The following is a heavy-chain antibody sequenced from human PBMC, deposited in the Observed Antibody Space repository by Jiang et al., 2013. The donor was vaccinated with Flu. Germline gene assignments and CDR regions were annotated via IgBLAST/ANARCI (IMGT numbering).Heavy chain of an antibody. CDR3: ARRGRRGITGTTIRFDP. D-gene: IGHD1-7*01. CDR1: GGSISSSSYY. J-gene: IGHJ5*02. CDR2: IYYSGST. Sequence: GSGLVKPSETLSLTCTVSGGSISSSSYYWGWIRQPPGKGLEWIGSIYYSGSTYYNPSLKSRVTISVDTSKNQFSLKLSSVTAADTAVYYCARRGRRGITGTTIRFDPWAREPWSPSPQ. V-gene: IGHV4-39*01.